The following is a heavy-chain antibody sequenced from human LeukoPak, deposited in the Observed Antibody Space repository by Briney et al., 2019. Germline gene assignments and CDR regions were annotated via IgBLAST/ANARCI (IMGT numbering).Heavy chain of an antibody. J-gene: IGHJ4*02. Sequence: GGSLRLSCVASGFTFSSYAMSWVRQAPGKGLEWVSAFSGSGGSTYSADSVKGRFTISRDNPKNTLYLQMNRLRAEDTAVYYCAKGIRSSVTKLNYFDYWGQGTLVTVSS. CDR2: FSGSGGST. V-gene: IGHV3-23*01. CDR1: GFTFSSYA. CDR3: AKGIRSSVTKLNYFDY. D-gene: IGHD4-17*01.